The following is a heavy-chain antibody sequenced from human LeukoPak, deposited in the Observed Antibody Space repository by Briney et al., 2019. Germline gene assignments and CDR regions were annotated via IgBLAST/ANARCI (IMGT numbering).Heavy chain of an antibody. D-gene: IGHD4-17*01. J-gene: IGHJ6*03. CDR2: IHYTGAT. V-gene: IGHV4-39*07. CDR1: GGSISSTSYY. CDR3: ASLYGDYVYYYMDV. Sequence: SETLSLTCTVSGGSISSTSYYWGWIRLPPGKGLEWIGTIHYTGATYYNPSLKSRVTISVDTSKNQFSLKLSSVTAADTAVYYCASLYGDYVYYYMDVWGKGTTVTVSS.